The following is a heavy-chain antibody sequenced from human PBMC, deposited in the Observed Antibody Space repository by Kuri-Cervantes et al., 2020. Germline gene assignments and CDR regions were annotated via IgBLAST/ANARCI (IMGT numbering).Heavy chain of an antibody. CDR2: ISNGGGSAL. J-gene: IGHJ4*02. Sequence: GESLKISCAASGFTFSDYYMSWIRQAPGKGLEWLAYISNGGGSALYYADSVKGRFTISRDNGKNSLHLQMNSLTAEDTAVYYCVASSVIAPFYWGQGTLVTDSS. V-gene: IGHV3-11*01. CDR1: GFTFSDYY. CDR3: VASSVIAPFY. D-gene: IGHD2/OR15-2a*01.